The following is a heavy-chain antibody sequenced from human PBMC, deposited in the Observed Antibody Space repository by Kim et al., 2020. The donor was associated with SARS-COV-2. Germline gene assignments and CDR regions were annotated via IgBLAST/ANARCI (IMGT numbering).Heavy chain of an antibody. J-gene: IGHJ4*02. V-gene: IGHV4-39*01. CDR1: GGSISSSSYY. Sequence: ETLSLTCTVSGGSISSSSYYWGWIRQPPGKGLEWIGSIYYSGSTYYNPSLKSRVTISVDTSKNQFSLKLSSVTAADTAVYYCARRVAARSFDYWGQGTLVTVSS. CDR2: IYYSGST. D-gene: IGHD6-6*01. CDR3: ARRVAARSFDY.